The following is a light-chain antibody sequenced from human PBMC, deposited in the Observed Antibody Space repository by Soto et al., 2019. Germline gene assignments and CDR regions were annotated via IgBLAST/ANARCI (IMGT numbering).Light chain of an antibody. V-gene: IGLV2-14*01. Sequence: QSALTQPASVSGSPGQSITISCSGTSSDVGAYSYVSWYQQHPGKVPKLMIYEVSNRPSGVSIRFSGSKSGNTASLTISGLQAEDEADYYCSSYTSSNTLVFGGGTKLTVL. CDR2: EVS. CDR1: SSDVGAYSY. J-gene: IGLJ2*01. CDR3: SSYTSSNTLV.